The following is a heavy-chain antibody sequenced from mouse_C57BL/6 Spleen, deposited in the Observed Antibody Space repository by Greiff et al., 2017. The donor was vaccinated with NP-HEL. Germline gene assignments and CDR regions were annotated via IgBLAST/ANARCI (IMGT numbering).Heavy chain of an antibody. CDR1: GFNIKDDY. CDR3: TKNYGAMDY. J-gene: IGHJ4*01. Sequence: EVKLMESGAELVRPGASVKLSCTASGFNIKDDYMHWVKQRPEQGLEWIGWIDPENGDTEYASKFQGKATITADTSSNTAYLQLSSLTSEDTAVYYCTKNYGAMDYWGQGTSVTVSS. D-gene: IGHD1-1*01. CDR2: IDPENGDT. V-gene: IGHV14-4*01.